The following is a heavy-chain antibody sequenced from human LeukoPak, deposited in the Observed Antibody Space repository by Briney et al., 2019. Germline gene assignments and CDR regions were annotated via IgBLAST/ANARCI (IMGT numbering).Heavy chain of an antibody. J-gene: IGHJ5*02. V-gene: IGHV4-31*03. CDR1: GGSISSGGYY. CDR3: ARAYSSGWSFDP. Sequence: SEILSLTCTVSGGSISSGGYYWSWIRQHPGKGLEWIGYIYYSGSTYYNPSLKSRVTISVDTSKNQFSLKLRSVTAADTAVYYCARAYSSGWSFDPWGQGTLVPVSS. CDR2: IYYSGST. D-gene: IGHD6-19*01.